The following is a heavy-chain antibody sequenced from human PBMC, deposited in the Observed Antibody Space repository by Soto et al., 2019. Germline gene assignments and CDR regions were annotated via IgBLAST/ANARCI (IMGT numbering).Heavy chain of an antibody. V-gene: IGHV4-30-4*01. J-gene: IGHJ4*02. Sequence: QVQLQESGPGLVKPSQTLSLTCTVSGGSISSGDYYWSWIRQPPGKGLEWIGYIYYSGSTYYNPSLKSRVTISVDTSKNQFSRKLRSVTASDTAVYYCARWDCSSTSCYPFDYWGQGTLVTVSS. CDR1: GGSISSGDYY. CDR2: IYYSGST. D-gene: IGHD2-2*01. CDR3: ARWDCSSTSCYPFDY.